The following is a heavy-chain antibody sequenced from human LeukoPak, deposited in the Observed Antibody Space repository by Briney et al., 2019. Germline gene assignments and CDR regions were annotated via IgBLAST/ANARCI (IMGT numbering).Heavy chain of an antibody. J-gene: IGHJ4*02. V-gene: IGHV5-51*01. Sequence: PGESLKISCKGSGNSFTSYWIAWVRQMPGKGLEWMGIIYPGDSDTRYSPSFQGQVTISADKSISTAYLQWSSLKASDTAIYYCAKINSYDLWIAYWGQGTLVTVSS. CDR1: GNSFTSYW. CDR2: IYPGDSDT. CDR3: AKINSYDLWIAY. D-gene: IGHD3-3*01.